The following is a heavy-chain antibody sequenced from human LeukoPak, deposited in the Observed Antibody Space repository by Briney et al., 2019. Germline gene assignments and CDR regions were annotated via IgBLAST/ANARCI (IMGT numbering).Heavy chain of an antibody. D-gene: IGHD6-19*01. V-gene: IGHV3-49*03. CDR1: GFTFCDYA. CDR2: IRSKAYGGTT. Sequence: PGGSLRLSCTASGFTFCDYAMSWFRQAPGKGLEWVGFIRSKAYGGTTEYAASVKGRFTSSRDDSKSIAYLQMNSLKTEDTAVYYCTRALSGWYLGYYYYYMDVWGKGTTVTVSS. CDR3: TRALSGWYLGYYYYYMDV. J-gene: IGHJ6*03.